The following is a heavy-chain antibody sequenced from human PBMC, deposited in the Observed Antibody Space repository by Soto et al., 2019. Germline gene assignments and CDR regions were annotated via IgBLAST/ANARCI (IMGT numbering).Heavy chain of an antibody. Sequence: QVHLVQSGAEVKKPGSSVKVSCKASGGTFSNHAINWVRQAPGQGLEWMGRIIPIFTTTNYAQKFQGRVTITADESTITAYMVLSSLKHDDTAVYYCAREVAAEGTFREDVVDIWGQGTLVTVSS. D-gene: IGHD6-25*01. CDR3: AREVAAEGTFREDVVDI. CDR2: IIPIFTTT. CDR1: GGTFSNHA. J-gene: IGHJ3*02. V-gene: IGHV1-69*12.